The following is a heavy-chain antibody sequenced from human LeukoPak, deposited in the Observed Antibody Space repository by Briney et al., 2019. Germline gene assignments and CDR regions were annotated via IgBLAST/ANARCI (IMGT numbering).Heavy chain of an antibody. CDR1: GGSISSYY. CDR3: ARGGSIAAAVARYFQH. V-gene: IGHV4-59*12. J-gene: IGHJ1*01. CDR2: IYYSGST. D-gene: IGHD6-13*01. Sequence: SETLSLTCTVSGGSISSYYWSWIRQPPGKGLEWIGSIYYSGSTYYNPSLKSRVTISVDTSKNQFSLKLSSVTAADTAVYYCARGGSIAAAVARYFQHWGQGTLVTVSS.